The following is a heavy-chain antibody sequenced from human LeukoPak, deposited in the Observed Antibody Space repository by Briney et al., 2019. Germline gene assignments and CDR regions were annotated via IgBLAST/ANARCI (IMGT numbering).Heavy chain of an antibody. Sequence: SETLSLTCAVSGYSISSGYCWGWIRQPPGKGLEWIGSIYHSGSTYYNPSLKSRVTISVDTSKNQFSLKLSSVTAADTAVYYCARWRGDIVVVPAAMHWFDPWGQGTLVTVSS. CDR2: IYHSGST. D-gene: IGHD2-2*01. CDR1: GYSISSGYC. V-gene: IGHV4-38-2*01. J-gene: IGHJ5*02. CDR3: ARWRGDIVVVPAAMHWFDP.